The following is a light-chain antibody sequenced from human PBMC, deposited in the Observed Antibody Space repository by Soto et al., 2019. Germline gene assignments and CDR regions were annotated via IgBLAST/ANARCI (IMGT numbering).Light chain of an antibody. CDR3: QHYYNYPWT. Sequence: AVLLTQSPSSFSASTGDRATITCRASQDIHNYFAWYQQVPGKPPKLLLYAASILQTGVPSRFSGSGSGTDFTLTIDGLQSEDFATYFCQHYYNYPWTFGQGTKVE. CDR1: QDIHNY. CDR2: AAS. J-gene: IGKJ1*01. V-gene: IGKV1-8*01.